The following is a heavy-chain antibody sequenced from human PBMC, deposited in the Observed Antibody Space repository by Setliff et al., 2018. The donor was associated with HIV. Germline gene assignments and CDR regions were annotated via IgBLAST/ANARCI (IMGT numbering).Heavy chain of an antibody. Sequence: PSETLSLTCTVSGGSISSHYWSWIRQPPGKGLEWIGHIYTSGSTNYNPSLKSRVTISLDTSKNQFSLKLSSVTAADTAIYYCARLRDMEWELIGLDYWGRGTLVTVSS. D-gene: IGHD1-26*01. J-gene: IGHJ4*02. CDR2: IYTSGST. CDR3: ARLRDMEWELIGLDY. CDR1: GGSISSHY. V-gene: IGHV4-59*11.